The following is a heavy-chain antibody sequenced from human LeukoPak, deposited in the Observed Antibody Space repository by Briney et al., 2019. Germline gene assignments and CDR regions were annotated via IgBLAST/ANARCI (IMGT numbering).Heavy chain of an antibody. J-gene: IGHJ4*02. CDR3: ARAPTLYCSSTSCYAEDY. CDR1: GGSLSSSNW. V-gene: IGHV4-4*02. D-gene: IGHD2-2*01. Sequence: SGTLSLTCAVSGGSLSSSNWWSWVRRPPGKGREGIGEIYHSGSTNYNPSLKSRVTISVDKSKNQFSLKLSSVTAADTAVYYCARAPTLYCSSTSCYAEDYWGQGTLVTVSS. CDR2: IYHSGST.